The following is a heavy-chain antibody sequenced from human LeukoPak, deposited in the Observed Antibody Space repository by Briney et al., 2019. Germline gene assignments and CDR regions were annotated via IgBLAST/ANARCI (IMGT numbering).Heavy chain of an antibody. CDR1: GFTFSSYW. CDR3: ARDRSLYFDTIRYFDY. V-gene: IGHV3-7*01. D-gene: IGHD3-9*01. J-gene: IGHJ4*02. Sequence: PGGSLRLSCAASGFTFSSYWMSWVRRAPGKGLGWVANIKQDGSEKNYVDSVKGRFTISRDNAKNSLYLQMNSLRAEDTAVYYCARDRSLYFDTIRYFDYWGQGTLVTVSS. CDR2: IKQDGSEK.